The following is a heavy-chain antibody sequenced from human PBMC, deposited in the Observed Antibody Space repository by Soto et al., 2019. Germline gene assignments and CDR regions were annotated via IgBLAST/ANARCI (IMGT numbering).Heavy chain of an antibody. CDR3: ARRHSSSGGGFDY. J-gene: IGHJ4*02. Sequence: SETLSLTCSVCGGYMTSGDYYWTCNRQHPGKGLEWMAYSHYDGRTYYNPSLQSRTATSVDTSKNQFSLELNSVTDADTAVYYCARRHSSSGGGFDYWGQGTLVTVSS. V-gene: IGHV4-31*02. CDR2: SHYDGRT. D-gene: IGHD2-2*01. CDR1: GGYMTSGDYY.